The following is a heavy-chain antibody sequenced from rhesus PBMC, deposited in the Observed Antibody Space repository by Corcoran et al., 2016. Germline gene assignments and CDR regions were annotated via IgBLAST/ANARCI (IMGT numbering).Heavy chain of an antibody. D-gene: IGHD1-1*01. CDR2: ISTYNGNK. Sequence: QVQLVQSGAEIKQPGASVKLSCKASGYTFTSYYLHWVRQAPGQGLEGIGLISTYNGNKGYAQNSQGRVTITTDTSTSTGDMELSSLRSEDTAVYYCTRGWNYFDYWGQGVLVTVSS. CDR1: GYTFTSYY. CDR3: TRGWNYFDY. J-gene: IGHJ4*01. V-gene: IGHV1-180*01.